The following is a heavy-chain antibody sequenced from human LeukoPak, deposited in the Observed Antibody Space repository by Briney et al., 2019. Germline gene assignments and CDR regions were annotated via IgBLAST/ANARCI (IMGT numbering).Heavy chain of an antibody. CDR2: VNREGTTT. D-gene: IGHD3-9*01. V-gene: IGHV3-74*03. Sequence: GGSLRLSCAASGFTFRSYWMHWVRQAPGKGLVWVARVNREGTTTTYADSVKGRFTISRDNAKNTLYLQMNNLRAEDTAVYYCAGDLDWILFDYWGQGTLVTVSS. CDR1: GFTFRSYW. J-gene: IGHJ4*02. CDR3: AGDLDWILFDY.